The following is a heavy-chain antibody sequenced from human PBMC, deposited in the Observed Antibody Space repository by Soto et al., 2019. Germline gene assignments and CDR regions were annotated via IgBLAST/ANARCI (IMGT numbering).Heavy chain of an antibody. V-gene: IGHV4-31*03. CDR3: ARVGYGITMVRGVIRYFDY. D-gene: IGHD3-10*01. CDR1: GGSISSGGYY. Sequence: QVQLQESGPGLVKPSQTLSLTCTVSGGSISSGGYYWSWIRQHPGKGLEWIGYIYYSGSTYYNPSLKSRVTISVDTSKYQFSLKLSSVTAADTAVYYCARVGYGITMVRGVIRYFDYWGQGTLVTVSS. CDR2: IYYSGST. J-gene: IGHJ4*02.